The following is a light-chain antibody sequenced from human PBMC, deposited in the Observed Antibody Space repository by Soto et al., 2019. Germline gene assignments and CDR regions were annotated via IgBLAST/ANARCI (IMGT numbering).Light chain of an antibody. V-gene: IGLV1-51*01. CDR2: DNS. CDR1: SSNIGSHY. Sequence: QSVLTQPPSVSAAPGQKVTISCSGSSSNIGSHYVSWYQQLPGTAPKPLIYDNSERPSGIPDRFSGSKSATSATLGITGLQTGDEADYYCGTWDSSLSAVIFGGGTKLTVL. CDR3: GTWDSSLSAVI. J-gene: IGLJ2*01.